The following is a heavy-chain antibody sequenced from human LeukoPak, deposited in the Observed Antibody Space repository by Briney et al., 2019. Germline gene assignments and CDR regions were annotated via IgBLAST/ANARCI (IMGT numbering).Heavy chain of an antibody. CDR3: ARHSSSWYRGYFQH. V-gene: IGHV4-34*01. Sequence: SETLSLTCAVYGGSFSGYYWSWIRQPPGKGLEWIGEINHSGSTNYNPSLKSRVTISVGTSKNQFSLKLSSVTAADTAVYYCARHSSSWYRGYFQHWGQGTLVTVSS. J-gene: IGHJ1*01. D-gene: IGHD6-13*01. CDR1: GGSFSGYY. CDR2: INHSGST.